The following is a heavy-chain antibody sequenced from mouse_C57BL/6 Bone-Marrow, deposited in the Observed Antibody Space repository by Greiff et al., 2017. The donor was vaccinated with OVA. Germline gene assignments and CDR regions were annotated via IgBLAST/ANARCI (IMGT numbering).Heavy chain of an antibody. CDR2: IRNKPNGSTT. Sequence: DVKLVESGGGLVQPGDSLSLSCAASGFTFTNYYMSWVRQPPGKALEWLAFIRNKPNGSTTEYSASVKGRFTISRDNSQSILYLQMNALRAEDSATYYSARYKGRVAVDYFDYWGQGTALTVSS. CDR1: GFTFTNYY. D-gene: IGHD1-1*01. J-gene: IGHJ2*01. V-gene: IGHV7-3*01. CDR3: ARYKGRVAVDYFDY.